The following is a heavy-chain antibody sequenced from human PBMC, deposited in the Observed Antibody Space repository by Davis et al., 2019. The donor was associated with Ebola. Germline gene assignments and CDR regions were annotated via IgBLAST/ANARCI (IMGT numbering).Heavy chain of an antibody. J-gene: IGHJ4*02. D-gene: IGHD5-18*01. Sequence: SETLSLTCAVYGGSFSGYYWSWIRQPPGKGLEWIGEINHSGSTNYNPSLKSRVTISVDTSKNQFSLKLSSVTAADTAVYYCARLFGNSGYSYGYFDYWGQGTLVTVSS. V-gene: IGHV4-34*01. CDR3: ARLFGNSGYSYGYFDY. CDR2: INHSGST. CDR1: GGSFSGYY.